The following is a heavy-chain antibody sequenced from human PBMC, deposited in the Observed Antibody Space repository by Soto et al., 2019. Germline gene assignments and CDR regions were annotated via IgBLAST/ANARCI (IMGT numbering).Heavy chain of an antibody. D-gene: IGHD6-13*01. Sequence: GGSLRLSCAASGFTFSSYGMHWVRQAPGKGLEWVAVIWYDGSNKYYADSVKGRFTISRDNSKNTLYLQMNSLRAEDTAVYYCARDPGLRIAAAVYYYYYYGMDVWGQGTTVTSP. CDR2: IWYDGSNK. CDR1: GFTFSSYG. CDR3: ARDPGLRIAAAVYYYYYYGMDV. J-gene: IGHJ6*02. V-gene: IGHV3-33*01.